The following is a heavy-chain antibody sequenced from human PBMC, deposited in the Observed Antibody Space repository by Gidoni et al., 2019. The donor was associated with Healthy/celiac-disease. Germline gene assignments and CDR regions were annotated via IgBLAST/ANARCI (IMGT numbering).Heavy chain of an antibody. J-gene: IGHJ4*02. D-gene: IGHD2-2*01. CDR2: ISYDGSNK. CDR3: ARDHQTYYFDY. CDR1: GFTFSSYA. Sequence: QVQLVESGGGVVQPGRSLRLSCAASGFTFSSYAMHWVRQAPGKGLEWVAVISYDGSNKYYADSVKGRFTIYRDNSKNTMYLQMNSLRAEDTAVYDCARDHQTYYFDYWGQGTLVTVSS. V-gene: IGHV3-30*04.